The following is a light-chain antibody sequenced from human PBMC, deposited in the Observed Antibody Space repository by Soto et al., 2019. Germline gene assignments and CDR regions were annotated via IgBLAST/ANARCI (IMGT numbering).Light chain of an antibody. J-gene: IGLJ1*01. V-gene: IGLV3-21*02. Sequence: SYALTQPPSVSVAPGQTARITCGGNNIGSKSVHWYQQKPGQAPVLVVYDDSDRPSGIPERFAGSNSGNTATLTISRVDAGDEADYYCQVWDSSSDNDVFGTGTKGTVL. CDR2: DDS. CDR3: QVWDSSSDNDV. CDR1: NIGSKS.